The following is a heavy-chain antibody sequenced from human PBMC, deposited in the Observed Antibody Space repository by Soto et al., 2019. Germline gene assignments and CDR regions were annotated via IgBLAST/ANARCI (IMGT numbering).Heavy chain of an antibody. CDR2: INAGNGNT. V-gene: IGHV1-3*01. CDR1: GYTFTSYA. CDR3: ARSEVNSGYGRFHYFDY. D-gene: IGHD5-12*01. Sequence: ASVKVSCKASGYTFTSYAMHWVRQAPGQRLEWMGWINAGNGNTKYSQKFQGRVTITRYTSASTAYMELSSLRSEDTAVYYCARSEVNSGYGRFHYFDYWGQGTLVTVSS. J-gene: IGHJ4*02.